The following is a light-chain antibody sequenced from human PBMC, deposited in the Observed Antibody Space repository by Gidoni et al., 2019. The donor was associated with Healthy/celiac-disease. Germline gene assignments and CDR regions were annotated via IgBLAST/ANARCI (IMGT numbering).Light chain of an antibody. J-gene: IGLJ2*01. Sequence: QSALTQPASVSGSPGQSLTISCTGTSSDIGGYNYVSWYQQHPGKAPKLMIYDVRNRPSGLSNRFSGSKSGNTASLTISGLQAEDEADYYCTSYTSSSTLVVFGGGTKLTVL. CDR1: SSDIGGYNY. V-gene: IGLV2-14*01. CDR3: TSYTSSSTLVV. CDR2: DVR.